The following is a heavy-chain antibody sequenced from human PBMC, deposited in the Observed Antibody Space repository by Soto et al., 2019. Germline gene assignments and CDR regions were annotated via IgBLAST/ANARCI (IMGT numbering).Heavy chain of an antibody. CDR3: ARDGGAYCGGDCYSDWFDP. D-gene: IGHD2-21*02. CDR1: GYTFTSYG. CDR2: ISAYNGNT. Sequence: QVQLEQSGAEVKKPGASVKVSCKASGYTFTSYGISWVRQAPGQGLEWMGWISAYNGNTNYAQKLQGRVTMTTDTSTSTAYMVLRSLRSDDTAVYYCARDGGAYCGGDCYSDWFDPWGQGTLFTVSS. V-gene: IGHV1-18*01. J-gene: IGHJ5*02.